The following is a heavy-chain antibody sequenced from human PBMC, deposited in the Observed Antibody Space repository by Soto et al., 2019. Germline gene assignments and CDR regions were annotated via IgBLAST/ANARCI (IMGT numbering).Heavy chain of an antibody. Sequence: ASVNVSCKASGYTFTSYDINWVRQATGQGLEWMGWMNPNSGNTGYAQKFQGRVTMTRNTSISTAYMGLSSLRSEDTAVYYCARGHTYYDFWSGYLAFSWFYRLGQGKMVTVSA. J-gene: IGHJ5*02. CDR2: MNPNSGNT. CDR3: ARGHTYYDFWSGYLAFSWFYR. V-gene: IGHV1-8*01. D-gene: IGHD3-3*01. CDR1: GYTFTSYD.